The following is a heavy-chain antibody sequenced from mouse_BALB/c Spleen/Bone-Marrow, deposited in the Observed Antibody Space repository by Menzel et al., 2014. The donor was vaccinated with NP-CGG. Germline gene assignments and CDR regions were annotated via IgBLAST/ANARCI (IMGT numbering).Heavy chain of an antibody. CDR3: ARRGDGYYAWFAY. V-gene: IGHV14-3*02. Sequence: DVKLQESGAELVKPGASVKLSCTASGFNIKDTYMHWVKQRPEQGLEWIGRIDPANGNTKYDPKFQGKATITADTSSNTAYLQLSNLTSEDTAVYYCARRGDGYYAWFAYWGQGTLVTVSA. CDR2: IDPANGNT. J-gene: IGHJ3*01. CDR1: GFNIKDTY. D-gene: IGHD2-3*01.